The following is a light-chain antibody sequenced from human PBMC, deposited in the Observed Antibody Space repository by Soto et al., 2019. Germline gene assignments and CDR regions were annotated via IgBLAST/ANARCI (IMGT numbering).Light chain of an antibody. V-gene: IGKV1-39*01. CDR3: QQSYGTPLT. Sequence: DMEMTQSPSSLSASVGDRVTITCRASQSISNYLNWYQHKPGKVPKLLIYAASSLQSGVQTRFSGIGSGTYFTLTINSLQPEDFATYYCQQSYGTPLTFGGGTKIETK. J-gene: IGKJ4*01. CDR1: QSISNY. CDR2: AAS.